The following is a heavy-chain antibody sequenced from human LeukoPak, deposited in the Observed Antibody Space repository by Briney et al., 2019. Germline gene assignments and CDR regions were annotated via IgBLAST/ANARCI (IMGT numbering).Heavy chain of an antibody. CDR2: FDPEDGET. CDR1: GYTLTELS. V-gene: IGHV1-24*01. Sequence: ASVKVSCKVSGYTLTELSMHWVRQAPGKGLEWMGGFDPEDGETIYAQKFQGRVTMTEDTSTDTAYMELSSLRSEDTAAYYCATLSSGWYYAFDYWGQGTLVTVSS. CDR3: ATLSSGWYYAFDY. D-gene: IGHD6-19*01. J-gene: IGHJ4*02.